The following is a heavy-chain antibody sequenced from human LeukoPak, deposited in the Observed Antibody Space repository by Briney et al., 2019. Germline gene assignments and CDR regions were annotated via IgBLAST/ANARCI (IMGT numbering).Heavy chain of an antibody. CDR1: GYTFTSYG. J-gene: IGHJ4*02. CDR2: ISAYNGNT. Sequence: ASVKVSCKASGYTFTSYGISRVRQAPGQGLEWMGWISAYNGNTNYAQKLQGRVTMTTDTSTSTAYMELRSLRSDDTAVYYCARTSNGDYGSGSYYYFDYWGQGTLVTVSS. D-gene: IGHD3-10*01. CDR3: ARTSNGDYGSGSYYYFDY. V-gene: IGHV1-18*04.